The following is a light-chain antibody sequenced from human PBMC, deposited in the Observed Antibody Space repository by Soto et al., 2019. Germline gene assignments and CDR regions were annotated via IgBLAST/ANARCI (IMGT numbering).Light chain of an antibody. CDR3: QQGYSSPRT. Sequence: DIQMTQSPSSLSASLGDRATITCRASQNINIYLNWYQQKPGKAPKLMIYAASTLQRGVPSRFSGSGSGTDFTLTISSLQPEDFATYYCQQGYSSPRTFGQGTKVEIK. CDR2: AAS. CDR1: QNINIY. V-gene: IGKV1-39*01. J-gene: IGKJ1*01.